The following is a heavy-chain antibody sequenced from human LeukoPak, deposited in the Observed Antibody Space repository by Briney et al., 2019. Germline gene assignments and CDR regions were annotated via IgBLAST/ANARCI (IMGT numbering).Heavy chain of an antibody. CDR1: GFTFSNFS. CDR2: IWYDESKA. Sequence: PGGTLRLSCAASGFTFSNFSMRWVRQAPGKGLEWVAGIWYDESKANYVHSVKGRLTISRDNSKNTLYLQMNSLRAEDTAVYYCARGYGGESGAFDIWGQGTMVIVSS. D-gene: IGHD2-21*01. V-gene: IGHV3-33*01. J-gene: IGHJ3*02. CDR3: ARGYGGESGAFDI.